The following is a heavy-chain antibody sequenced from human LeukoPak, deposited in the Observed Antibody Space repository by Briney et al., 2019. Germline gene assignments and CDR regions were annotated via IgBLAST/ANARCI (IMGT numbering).Heavy chain of an antibody. J-gene: IGHJ5*02. Sequence: SSETLSLTCTVSGGSISSCYWSWIRQPPGKGLEWIGYIYYSGSTNYNPSLKSRVTISVDTSKNQFSLKLSSVTAADTAVYYCARASNAGYSSSWFDPWGQGTLVTVSS. CDR3: ARASNAGYSSSWFDP. V-gene: IGHV4-59*12. CDR1: GGSISSCY. D-gene: IGHD6-13*01. CDR2: IYYSGST.